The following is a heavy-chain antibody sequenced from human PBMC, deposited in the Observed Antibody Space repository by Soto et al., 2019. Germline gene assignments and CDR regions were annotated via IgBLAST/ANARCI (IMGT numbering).Heavy chain of an antibody. CDR1: GFTFSSYA. CDR2: ISGSGGST. J-gene: IGHJ4*02. D-gene: IGHD3-10*01. Sequence: GGSLRLSCAASGFTFSSYAMSWVRQAPGKGLEWVSAISGSGGSTYYADSVKGRFTISRDNSKNTLYLQMNSLRAEDTAVYYCAKDSAQYYYGSASKDYWGQGTLVTVSS. CDR3: AKDSAQYYYGSASKDY. V-gene: IGHV3-23*01.